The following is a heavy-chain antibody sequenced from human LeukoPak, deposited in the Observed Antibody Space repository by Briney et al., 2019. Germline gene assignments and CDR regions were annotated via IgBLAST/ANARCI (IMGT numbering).Heavy chain of an antibody. Sequence: GGPLRLSCAPSGFTVGTNYMSGSPQAPGRGRGWVSVIYSGGSTYYADSVKGRFTISRDNSKNTLYLQMNSLRAEDTAVYYCARDPLDYGDYGYWGQGTLVTVSS. D-gene: IGHD4-17*01. V-gene: IGHV3-66*01. CDR2: IYSGGST. CDR3: ARDPLDYGDYGY. CDR1: GFTVGTNY. J-gene: IGHJ4*02.